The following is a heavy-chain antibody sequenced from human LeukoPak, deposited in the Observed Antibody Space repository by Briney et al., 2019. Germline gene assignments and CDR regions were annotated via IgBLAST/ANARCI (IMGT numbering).Heavy chain of an antibody. CDR1: GFTFSTYA. CDR2: RSYHGSNK. J-gene: IGHJ3*02. CDR3: ARDQLGFDI. V-gene: IGHV3-30*04. D-gene: IGHD1-1*01. Sequence: GGSLRLSCAASGFTFSTYAMHWVRQAPGKGLEWVAVRSYHGSNKFYADSVKGRFTISRDNSKNTLYVQMNSLRAEDTAAYYCARDQLGFDIWGQGTMVTVSS.